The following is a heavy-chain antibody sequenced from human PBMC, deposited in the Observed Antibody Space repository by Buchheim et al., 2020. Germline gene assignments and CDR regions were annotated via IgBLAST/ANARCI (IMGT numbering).Heavy chain of an antibody. CDR1: GFTFSSYW. D-gene: IGHD3-9*01. J-gene: IGHJ4*02. CDR2: IKQDGSEK. Sequence: EVQLVESGGGLVQPGGSLRLSCAASGFTFSSYWMSWVRQAPGKGLEWVANIKQDGSEKYYVDSVKGRFTISRDNAKNSLYLQMNSLRAEDTAVYYCASGGKVLRYFDWLLSPFDYWGQGTL. CDR3: ASGGKVLRYFDWLLSPFDY. V-gene: IGHV3-7*01.